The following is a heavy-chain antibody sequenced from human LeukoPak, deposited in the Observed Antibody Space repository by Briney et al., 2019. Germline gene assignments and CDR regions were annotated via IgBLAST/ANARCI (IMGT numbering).Heavy chain of an antibody. CDR2: IGSGGRT. J-gene: IGHJ4*02. V-gene: IGHV3-64D*09. D-gene: IGHD3-22*01. CDR3: VKVYAASSGFYYDY. Sequence: PGGSLRLSCSASGFTFSSYPMHWVRQAPGKGLDYVSAIGSGGRTYYADSVKGRFTISRDNSKNMLYLQMSSLRTEDTAVYYCVKVYAASSGFYYDYWGQGTLVTVSS. CDR1: GFTFSSYP.